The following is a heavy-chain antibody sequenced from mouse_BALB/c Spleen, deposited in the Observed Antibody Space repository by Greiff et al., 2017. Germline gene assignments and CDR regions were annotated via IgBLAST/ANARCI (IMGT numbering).Heavy chain of an antibody. V-gene: IGHV2-2*02. CDR1: GFSLTSYG. D-gene: IGHD2-10*02. Sequence: VQLQQSGPGLVQPSQSLSITCTVSGFSLTSYGVHWVRQSPGKGLEWLGVIWSGGSTDYNAAFISRLSISKDNSKSQVFFKMNSLQANDTAIYYCARPYGNYGYFDVWGAGTTVTVSS. J-gene: IGHJ1*01. CDR3: ARPYGNYGYFDV. CDR2: IWSGGST.